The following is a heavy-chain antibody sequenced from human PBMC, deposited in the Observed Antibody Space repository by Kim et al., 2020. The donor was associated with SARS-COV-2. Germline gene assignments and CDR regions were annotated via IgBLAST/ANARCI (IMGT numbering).Heavy chain of an antibody. Sequence: GGSLRLSCAASGFSFTNAWMSWVRQAPGKGLEWVARIKSDTAGGTTDYAAPVRDRFIISRDDSKNTLHLQMNSLKSDDTGVYYCTTDKDADTYYPGNAFDIWGQGIMVTVSS. CDR1: GFSFTNAW. CDR2: IKSDTAGGTT. J-gene: IGHJ3*02. D-gene: IGHD3-16*01. V-gene: IGHV3-15*01. CDR3: TTDKDADTYYPGNAFDI.